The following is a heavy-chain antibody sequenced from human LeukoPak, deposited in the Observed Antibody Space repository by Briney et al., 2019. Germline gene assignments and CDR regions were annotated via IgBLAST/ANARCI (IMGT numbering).Heavy chain of an antibody. J-gene: IGHJ6*02. CDR2: INPNSGGT. CDR1: GYAFTGYY. V-gene: IGHV1-2*02. D-gene: IGHD6-13*01. Sequence: GASVKVSCKASGYAFTGYYMHWVRQAPGQGLEWMGWINPNSGGTNYAQKFQGRVTMTRDTSISTAYMEPSRLRSDDTAVYYCARAAAGTMQGYYYYGMDVWGQGTTVTVSS. CDR3: ARAAAGTMQGYYYYGMDV.